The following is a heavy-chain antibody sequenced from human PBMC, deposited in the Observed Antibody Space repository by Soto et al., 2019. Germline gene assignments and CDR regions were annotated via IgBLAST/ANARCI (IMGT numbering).Heavy chain of an antibody. V-gene: IGHV4-34*01. D-gene: IGHD6-13*01. CDR1: GGSFSGYY. Sequence: KTSETLSLTCAVYGGSFSGYYWSWIRQPPGKGLEWIGEINHSGSTNYNPSLKSRVTISVDTSKNQFSLKLSSVTAADTAVYYCARAAAGGRGLDYWGQGTLVTVSS. CDR3: ARAAAGGRGLDY. CDR2: INHSGST. J-gene: IGHJ4*02.